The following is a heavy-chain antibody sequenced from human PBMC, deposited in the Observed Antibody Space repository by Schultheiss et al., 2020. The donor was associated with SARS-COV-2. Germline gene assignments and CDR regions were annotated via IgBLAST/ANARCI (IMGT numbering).Heavy chain of an antibody. D-gene: IGHD3-22*01. CDR1: GGSISSYY. J-gene: IGHJ5*02. V-gene: IGHV4-59*01. Sequence: ESLKISCTVSGGSISSYYWSWIRQPPGKGLEWIGYIYYSGSTNYNPSLKSRVTISVDTSKNQFSLKLSSVTAADTAVYYCVRDDGGYFRTSWFDPWGQGTRVTVSS. CDR2: IYYSGST. CDR3: VRDDGGYFRTSWFDP.